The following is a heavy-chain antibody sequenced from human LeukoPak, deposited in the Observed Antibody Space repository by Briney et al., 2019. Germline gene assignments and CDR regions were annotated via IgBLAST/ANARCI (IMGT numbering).Heavy chain of an antibody. CDR2: INPSGGST. CDR1: GYTFTSYY. Sequence: ASVKVSCKASGYTFTSYYMHWVRQAPGQGLEWMGIINPSGGSTSYAQKFQGRVTMTRDMSTSTVYMELSSLRSEDTAVYYCARDHLALGYYDSSGYDSYWGQGTLVTVSS. CDR3: ARDHLALGYYDSSGYDSY. V-gene: IGHV1-46*01. D-gene: IGHD3-22*01. J-gene: IGHJ4*02.